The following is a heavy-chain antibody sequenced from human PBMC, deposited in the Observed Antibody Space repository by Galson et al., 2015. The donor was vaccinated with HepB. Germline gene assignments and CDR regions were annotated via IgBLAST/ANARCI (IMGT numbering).Heavy chain of an antibody. J-gene: IGHJ5*02. CDR3: ARTTPNTNMRGNWFDP. V-gene: IGHV2-70*11. Sequence: PALVKPTQTLTLTCTFSGFSLSTSGMCVSWIRQPPGKALEWLARIDWDDDKYYSTSLKTRLTISKDTSKNQVVLTMSNMDPVDTATYSWARTTPNTNMRGNWFDPWGQGTLVTVSS. CDR2: IDWDDDK. CDR1: GFSLSTSGMC. D-gene: IGHD2-8*01.